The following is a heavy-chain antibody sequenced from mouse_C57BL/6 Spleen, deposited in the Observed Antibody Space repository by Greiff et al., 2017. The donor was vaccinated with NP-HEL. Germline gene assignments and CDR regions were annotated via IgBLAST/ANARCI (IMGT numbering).Heavy chain of an antibody. Sequence: QVQLQQPGAELVRPGSSVKLSCKASGYTFTSYWMHWVKQRPIQGLEWIGNIDPSDSETHYNQKFKDKATLTVDKSSSTAYMQLSSLTSEDSAVYYCGRGTTVVADYAMDYWGQGTSVTVSS. V-gene: IGHV1-52*01. J-gene: IGHJ4*01. D-gene: IGHD1-1*01. CDR3: GRGTTVVADYAMDY. CDR1: GYTFTSYW. CDR2: IDPSDSET.